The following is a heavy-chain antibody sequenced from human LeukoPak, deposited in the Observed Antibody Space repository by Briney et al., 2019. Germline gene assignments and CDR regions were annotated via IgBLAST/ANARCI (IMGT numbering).Heavy chain of an antibody. J-gene: IGHJ4*02. D-gene: IGHD3-22*01. CDR1: GFTFSSYW. CDR2: INSDGSST. V-gene: IGHV3-74*01. Sequence: GGSLRLSCAASGFTFSSYWMHWVRQAPGKGLVWVSRINSDGSSTSYADSVKGRFTISREDAKNTLYLQMNSLRAEDTAVYYCARDYSGYYPDCWGQGTLVTVSS. CDR3: ARDYSGYYPDC.